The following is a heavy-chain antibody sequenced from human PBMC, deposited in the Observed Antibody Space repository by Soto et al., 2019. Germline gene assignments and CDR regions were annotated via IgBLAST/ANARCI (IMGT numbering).Heavy chain of an antibody. D-gene: IGHD3-3*01. CDR1: GFTFSSYS. Sequence: EVQLVESGGGLVKPGGSLRLSCAASGFTFSSYSMNWVRQAPGKGLEWVSSISSSSSYIYYADSVKGRFTISRDNAKNSLYLQMNSLRAEDTAVYYCARDRHNDFWSGSNWFDPWGQGTLVTVSS. J-gene: IGHJ5*02. CDR2: ISSSSSYI. CDR3: ARDRHNDFWSGSNWFDP. V-gene: IGHV3-21*01.